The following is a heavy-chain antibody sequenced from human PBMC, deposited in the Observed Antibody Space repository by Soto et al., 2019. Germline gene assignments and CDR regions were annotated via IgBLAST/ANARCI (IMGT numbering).Heavy chain of an antibody. CDR3: AKDKSNTKTPTPMDV. J-gene: IGHJ6*02. CDR2: FSGSGGSK. D-gene: IGHD2-2*01. CDR1: GFTFSSYA. Sequence: GGSLRLSCAASGFTFSSYAMSWVRQAPGKGLEWVSAFSGSGGSKYYADSVKGRFTISRDKSKNTLYLQMNSLRAEDTAGYYCAKDKSNTKTPTPMDVWGQGTTVTVSS. V-gene: IGHV3-23*01.